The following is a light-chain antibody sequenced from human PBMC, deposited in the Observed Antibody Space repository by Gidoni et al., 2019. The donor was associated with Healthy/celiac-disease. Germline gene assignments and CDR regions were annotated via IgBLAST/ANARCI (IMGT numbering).Light chain of an antibody. CDR3: NSRDSSGNHVV. CDR1: SLRSYY. V-gene: IGLV3-19*01. CDR2: GKN. J-gene: IGLJ2*01. Sequence: SSELTQDPAVSVALGQTVRITCQGDSLRSYYASWNQQKPGQAPVLVIYGKNSRPSGIPDRFFGSSSGNTASLTITGAQAEDEADYYCNSRDSSGNHVVFGGGTKLTVL.